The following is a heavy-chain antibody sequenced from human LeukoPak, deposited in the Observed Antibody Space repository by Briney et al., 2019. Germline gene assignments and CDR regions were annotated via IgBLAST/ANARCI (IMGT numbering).Heavy chain of an antibody. V-gene: IGHV1-2*02. CDR1: GYTFTDYY. CDR2: INPKSGGT. Sequence: ASVKVSCKASGYTFTDYYIHWVRQAPGQGLEWMGWINPKSGGTDSAQKFQGSVTMTRDTSISSAYVELSRLSSDDTAVYYCARGDCSGATCYDLFDVWGQGTKVTVSS. J-gene: IGHJ3*01. D-gene: IGHD2-2*01. CDR3: ARGDCSGATCYDLFDV.